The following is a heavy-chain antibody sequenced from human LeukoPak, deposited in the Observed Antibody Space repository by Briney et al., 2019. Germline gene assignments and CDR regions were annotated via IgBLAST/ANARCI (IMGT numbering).Heavy chain of an antibody. CDR2: IYYSGST. V-gene: IGHV4-61*10. D-gene: IGHD6-19*01. Sequence: SQTLSLTCTVSGGSISSGSYYWSWTRQPAGKGLEWIGYIYYSGSTNYNPSLKSRVTISVDTSKNQFSLKLSSVTAADTAVYYCARDRPYSSGWYRFFDYWGQGTLVTVSS. CDR3: ARDRPYSSGWYRFFDY. CDR1: GGSISSGSYY. J-gene: IGHJ4*02.